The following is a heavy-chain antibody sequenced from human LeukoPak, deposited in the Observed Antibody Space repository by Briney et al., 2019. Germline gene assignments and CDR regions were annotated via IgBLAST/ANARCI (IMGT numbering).Heavy chain of an antibody. CDR2: IYPGDSDT. D-gene: IGHD6-6*01. V-gene: IGHV5-51*01. CDR3: ARHRQSLKGWFDL. CDR1: GYSFTSYW. J-gene: IGHJ2*01. Sequence: GESLQISCKGSGYSFTSYWIGWVRQMPGKGLEWMGIIYPGDSDTRYSPSFQGQVTISADKSISTAYLQWSSLKASDTAMYYCARHRQSLKGWFDLWGRGTLVTVSS.